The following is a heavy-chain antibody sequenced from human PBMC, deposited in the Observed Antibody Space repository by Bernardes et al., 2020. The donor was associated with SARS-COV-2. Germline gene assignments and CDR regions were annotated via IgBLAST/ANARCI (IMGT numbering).Heavy chain of an antibody. J-gene: IGHJ4*02. CDR3: AKIMDSNSPGTDY. V-gene: IGHV3-9*01. D-gene: IGHD4-4*01. CDR2: ISWNSGSI. Sequence: GGSLRLSCAASGFTFDDYAMHWVRQAPGKGLEWVSGISWNSGSIGYADSVKGRFTISRDNAKNSLYLQMNSLRAEDTALYYCAKIMDSNSPGTDYWGQGTLVTVSS. CDR1: GFTFDDYA.